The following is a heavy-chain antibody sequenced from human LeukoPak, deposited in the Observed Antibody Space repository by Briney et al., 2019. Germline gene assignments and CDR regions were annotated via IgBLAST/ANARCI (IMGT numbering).Heavy chain of an antibody. V-gene: IGHV3-11*01. CDR1: GFTFSDYY. CDR3: AKYYYGSGTYPLNFDY. D-gene: IGHD3-10*01. J-gene: IGHJ4*02. CDR2: ISSSGSTI. Sequence: GGSLRLSCAASGFTFSDYYMSWIRQAPGKGLEWVSYISSSGSTIYYADSVKGRFTISRDNAKNSLYLQMNSLRAEDTAVYYCAKYYYGSGTYPLNFDYWGQGTLVTVSS.